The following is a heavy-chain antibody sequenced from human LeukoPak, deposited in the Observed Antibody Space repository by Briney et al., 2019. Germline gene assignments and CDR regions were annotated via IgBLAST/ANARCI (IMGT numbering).Heavy chain of an antibody. CDR3: ARVGIVGATRAGMDV. CDR2: IYYSGST. V-gene: IGHV4-34*01. Sequence: SETLSLTCAVYGGSFSGYYWSWIRQPPGKGLEWIGYIYYSGSTYYNPSLKSRVTISVDTSKNQFSLRLSSVTAADTAVYYCARVGIVGATRAGMDVWGQGTTVTVSS. J-gene: IGHJ6*02. CDR1: GGSFSGYY. D-gene: IGHD1-26*01.